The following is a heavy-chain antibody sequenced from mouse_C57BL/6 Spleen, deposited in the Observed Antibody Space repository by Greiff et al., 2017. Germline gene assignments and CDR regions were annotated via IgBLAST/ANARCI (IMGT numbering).Heavy chain of an antibody. CDR2: INYDGSST. D-gene: IGHD1-1*01. CDR3: ARALNYYGSSSFDY. J-gene: IGHJ2*01. V-gene: IGHV5-16*01. Sequence: EVKLEESEGGLVQPGSSMKLSCTASGFTFSDYYMAWVRQVPEQGLEWVANINYDGSSTYYLDSLKSRFIFSIDDTKNILYLQMSSLKSEDTATYYCARALNYYGSSSFDYWGQGTTLTVSS. CDR1: GFTFSDYY.